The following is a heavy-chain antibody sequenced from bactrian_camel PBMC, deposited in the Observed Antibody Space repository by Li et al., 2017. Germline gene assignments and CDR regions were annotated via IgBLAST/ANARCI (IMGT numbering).Heavy chain of an antibody. CDR3: AKLEYGGSSYHD. Sequence: VQLVESGGGMVQPGGSLRLSCAASGLTFSNYAMSWVRRAPGKELEWVAGINGGGTYTYYADFVRGRFTISRGNAKNTVYLRLDSLKTEDMAMYYCAKLEYGGSSYHDWGQGTQVTIS. CDR2: INGGGTYT. D-gene: IGHD6*01. V-gene: IGHV3S40*01. CDR1: GLTFSNYA. J-gene: IGHJ4*01.